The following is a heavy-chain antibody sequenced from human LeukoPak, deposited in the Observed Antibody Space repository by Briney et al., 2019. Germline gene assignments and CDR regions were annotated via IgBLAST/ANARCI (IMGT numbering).Heavy chain of an antibody. CDR2: INHSGST. CDR3: ASAYDSSGYYYFDY. D-gene: IGHD3-22*01. Sequence: SETLSLTCAVYGGSFSGYYWSWIRLPPGKGLEWIGEINHSGSTNYNPSLKSRVTISVDTSKNQFSLKLSSVTAADTAVYYCASAYDSSGYYYFDYWGQGTLVTVSS. J-gene: IGHJ4*02. CDR1: GGSFSGYY. V-gene: IGHV4-34*01.